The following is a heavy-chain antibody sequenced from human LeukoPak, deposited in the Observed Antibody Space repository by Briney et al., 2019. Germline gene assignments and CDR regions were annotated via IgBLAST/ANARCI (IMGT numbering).Heavy chain of an antibody. CDR1: GYTFTGYY. Sequence: ASVKVSCKASGYTFTGYYMHWVRQAPGQGLEWMGWINPNSGGTNYAQKFQGRVTMTRDTSISTAYMELSGLRSDDTAVYYCARDSDSSYYDFWSGYYHGMDVWGQGTTVTVSS. V-gene: IGHV1-2*02. D-gene: IGHD3-3*01. CDR3: ARDSDSSYYDFWSGYYHGMDV. CDR2: INPNSGGT. J-gene: IGHJ6*02.